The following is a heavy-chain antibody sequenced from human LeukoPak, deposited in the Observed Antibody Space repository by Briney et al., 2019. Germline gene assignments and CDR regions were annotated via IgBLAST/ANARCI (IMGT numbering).Heavy chain of an antibody. J-gene: IGHJ4*02. CDR3: ARAAITMVRGVRYFDY. CDR1: GFTFSDYY. CDR2: ISSSGSTI. Sequence: GGSLRLSCAASGFTFSDYYMSWIRQAPGKGLEWVLYISSSGSTIYYADSVKGRFTISRDNAKNSLYLQMNSLRAEDTAVYYCARAAITMVRGVRYFDYWGQGTLVTVSS. D-gene: IGHD3-10*01. V-gene: IGHV3-11*01.